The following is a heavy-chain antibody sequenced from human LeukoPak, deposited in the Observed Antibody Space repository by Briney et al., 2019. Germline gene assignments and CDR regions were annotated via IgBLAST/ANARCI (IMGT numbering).Heavy chain of an antibody. CDR2: ISAYNGNT. V-gene: IGHV1-18*01. J-gene: IGHJ4*02. CDR1: GYTFTTYG. CDR3: ARDSGNYYGDYGH. D-gene: IGHD4-17*01. Sequence: ASVKVSCKASGYTFTTYGIGWVRQAPGRGLEWMGWISAYNGNTNYAQKFQGRVTMTTDTSTSTAYMELRSLRSDDTAVYYCARDSGNYYGDYGHWGQGTLVTVSS.